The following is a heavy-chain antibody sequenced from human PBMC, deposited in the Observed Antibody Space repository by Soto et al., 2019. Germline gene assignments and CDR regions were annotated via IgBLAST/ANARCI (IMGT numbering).Heavy chain of an antibody. J-gene: IGHJ4*02. CDR2: ISSRSDI. D-gene: IGHD3-10*01. V-gene: IGHV3-21*04. CDR1: GFTFSTYS. Sequence: PGGSLRLSCVDSGFTFSTYSINWVRQAPGKGLEWVSSISSRSDIYYADSVKGRFTISRDNSKNTLYLQINSLRAEDTAIYHCAKSTSGSGSYYSAADYWGQGTLVTVSS. CDR3: AKSTSGSGSYYSAADY.